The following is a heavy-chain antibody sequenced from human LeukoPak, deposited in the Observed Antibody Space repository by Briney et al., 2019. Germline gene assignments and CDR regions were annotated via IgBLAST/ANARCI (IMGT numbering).Heavy chain of an antibody. D-gene: IGHD5-18*01. CDR2: ISSSSGTI. CDR1: GFTFSSYS. Sequence: PGGSLRLSCAASGFTFSSYSMNWVRQAPGKGLEWLSYISSSSGTIYYGNSVKGRFTISRDNAKNSLYLQMNSLRAEDTAVYYCARDRSMVTRGRFDYWGQRTLVTVSS. J-gene: IGHJ4*02. CDR3: ARDRSMVTRGRFDY. V-gene: IGHV3-48*01.